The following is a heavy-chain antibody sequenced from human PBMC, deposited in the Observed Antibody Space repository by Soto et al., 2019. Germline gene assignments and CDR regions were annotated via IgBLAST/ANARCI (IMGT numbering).Heavy chain of an antibody. CDR1: GFTFGDYW. J-gene: IGHJ4*02. CDR2: LKRDGRER. V-gene: IGHV3-7*03. D-gene: IGHD2-8*01. Sequence: GGSLRLSCAASGFTFGDYWMTWVRQAPGKGLECVANLKRDGRERYYVDSVKGRFSVSRDNAKNSLYLQMNNLRPEDTAVYYCARDVYEILGRVVRRLDSWGQGTLVTVSS. CDR3: ARDVYEILGRVVRRLDS.